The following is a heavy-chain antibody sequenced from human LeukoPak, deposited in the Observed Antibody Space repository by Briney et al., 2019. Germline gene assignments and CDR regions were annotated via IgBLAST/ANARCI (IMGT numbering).Heavy chain of an antibody. CDR3: AKTQVTYYYDSSGYYPTLFDY. CDR1: GFTFSSYA. Sequence: GGSLRLSCAASGFTFSSYAMSWVRPAPGKGLEWVSAISGSGGSTYYADSVKGRFTISRDNSKNTLYLQMNSLRAEDTAVYYCAKTQVTYYYDSSGYYPTLFDYWGQGTLVTVSS. J-gene: IGHJ4*02. V-gene: IGHV3-23*01. CDR2: ISGSGGST. D-gene: IGHD3-22*01.